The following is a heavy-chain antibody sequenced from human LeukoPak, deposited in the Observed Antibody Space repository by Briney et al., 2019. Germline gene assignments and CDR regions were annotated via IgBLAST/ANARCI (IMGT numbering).Heavy chain of an antibody. CDR1: GFTFSSYG. D-gene: IGHD3-16*01. Sequence: PGGSLRLSCAASGFTFSSYGMHWVRQAPGKGLEWVAFIRYDGSNKYYADSVKGRFTISRDNAKNSLYLQMNSLRAEDTAVYYCASFLGDYVWNVGYWGQGTLVTVSS. CDR2: IRYDGSNK. V-gene: IGHV3-30*02. CDR3: ASFLGDYVWNVGY. J-gene: IGHJ4*02.